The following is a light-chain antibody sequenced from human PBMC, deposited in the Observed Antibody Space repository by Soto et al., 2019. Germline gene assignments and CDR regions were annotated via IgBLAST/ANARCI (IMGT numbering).Light chain of an antibody. CDR3: VAWDDNLGSRV. CDR2: MNS. Sequence: QSVLTQPPSLSGTPGQTVTISCIGSRSNIGSAIVHWYQQLPGTAPKHLIYMNSRRPSGVPDRFSGSKSGTSASLVITGLRPEDEAEYYCVAWDDNLGSRVFGGGTKLTVL. CDR1: RSNIGSAI. V-gene: IGLV1-47*01. J-gene: IGLJ3*02.